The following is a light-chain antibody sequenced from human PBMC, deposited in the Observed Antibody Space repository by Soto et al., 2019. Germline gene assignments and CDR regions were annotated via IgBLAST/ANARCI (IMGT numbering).Light chain of an antibody. Sequence: EIVLTQSPVTLSLSPEERATLSCRASQSISKYLAWYQQKPCQAPRLLIYDASNRASGIPARFTGSGSGTDFTLTIINLEPEDFAVYYCQQRSNWRGTFGGGTKVEIK. J-gene: IGKJ4*01. CDR3: QQRSNWRGT. CDR2: DAS. CDR1: QSISKY. V-gene: IGKV3-11*01.